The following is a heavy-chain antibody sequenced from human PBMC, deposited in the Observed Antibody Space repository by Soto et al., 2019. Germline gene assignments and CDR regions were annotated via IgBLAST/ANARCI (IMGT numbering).Heavy chain of an antibody. J-gene: IGHJ6*03. CDR3: AKGSGYDYTYYYHCYMDV. Sequence: EVQLLESGGGLVQPGGSLRLSCAASGFTFINYAMSWVRQAPGQGLEWDTFISGAGGSTYYADSVKGRFTISRDNSKNTLYLQVNSLSADDTAVYYCAKGSGYDYTYYYHCYMDVWGKGTTDTVSS. CDR2: ISGAGGST. V-gene: IGHV3-23*01. D-gene: IGHD5-12*01. CDR1: GFTFINYA.